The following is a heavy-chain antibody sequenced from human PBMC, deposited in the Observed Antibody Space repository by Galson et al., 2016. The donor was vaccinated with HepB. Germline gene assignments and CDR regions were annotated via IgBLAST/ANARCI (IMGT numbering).Heavy chain of an antibody. V-gene: IGHV4-31*03. D-gene: IGHD2/OR15-2a*01. Sequence: ILSLTCSVSGGSISSNTYYWGWIRQPPGKGLEWIGYIHYSGSAYYNPSLKSRVTISVDTSKNQFSLHLSSVTAADTAVYYCARDGAWTATTFLNSFDYWGQGTLVTVSS. J-gene: IGHJ4*02. CDR2: IHYSGSA. CDR3: ARDGAWTATTFLNSFDY. CDR1: GGSISSNTYY.